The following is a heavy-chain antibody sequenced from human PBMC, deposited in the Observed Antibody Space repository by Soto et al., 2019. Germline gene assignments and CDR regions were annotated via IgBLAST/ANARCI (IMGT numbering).Heavy chain of an antibody. V-gene: IGHV4-30-4*01. CDR2: IYYSGST. CDR1: GGSISSGDYY. CDR3: AREALGYCSGGSCSGIDP. D-gene: IGHD2-15*01. Sequence: SETLSLTCTVSGGSISSGDYYWSWVRQPPGKGLEWIGYIYYSGSTYYNPSLKSRATISVDTSKNQFSLKLSSVTAADTAVYYCAREALGYCSGGSCSGIDPWGQGTLVTVSS. J-gene: IGHJ5*02.